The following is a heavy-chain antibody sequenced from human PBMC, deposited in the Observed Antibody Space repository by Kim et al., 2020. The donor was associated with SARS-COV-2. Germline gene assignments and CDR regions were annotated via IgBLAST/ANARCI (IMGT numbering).Heavy chain of an antibody. Sequence: NPSLKSRVTISVDTSKNQFSLKLSSVTAADTAVYYCARSSYYYDSSGYYDWGQATLVTVSS. J-gene: IGHJ4*02. CDR3: ARSSYYYDSSGYYD. D-gene: IGHD3-22*01. V-gene: IGHV4-34*01.